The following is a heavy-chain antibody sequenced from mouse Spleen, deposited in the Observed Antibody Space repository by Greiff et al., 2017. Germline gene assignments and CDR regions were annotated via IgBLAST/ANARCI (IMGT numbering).Heavy chain of an antibody. CDR2: IYPSDSYT. J-gene: IGHJ2*01. CDR1: GYTFTSYW. Sequence: QVQLQQSGAELVKPGASVKLSCKASGYTFTSYWMHWVKQRPGRGLEWIGNIYPSDSYTNYNQKFKGKATLTVDKSSSTAYMQLSSLTSEDSAVYYCARIDYWGQGTTLTVSS. CDR3: ARIDY. V-gene: IGHV1-69*02.